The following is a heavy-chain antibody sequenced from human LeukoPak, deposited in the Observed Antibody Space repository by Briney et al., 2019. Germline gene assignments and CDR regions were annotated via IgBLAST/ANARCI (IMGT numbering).Heavy chain of an antibody. V-gene: IGHV4-39*07. CDR2: VYYSGST. J-gene: IGHJ5*02. CDR1: GGSISSYY. CDR3: ARSTYCSGGSCSHNWFDP. Sequence: SETLSLTCTVSGGSISSYYWGWIRQPPGKGLEWIGGVYYSGSTYYNPSLKSRVTISVDTSKNQFSLKLSSVTAADTAVYYCARSTYCSGGSCSHNWFDPWGQGTLVTVSS. D-gene: IGHD2-15*01.